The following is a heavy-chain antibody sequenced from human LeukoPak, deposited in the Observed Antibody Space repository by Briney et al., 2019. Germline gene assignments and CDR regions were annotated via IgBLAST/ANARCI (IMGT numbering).Heavy chain of an antibody. CDR2: ISGSGGST. CDR1: GFTFSSYA. Sequence: PGGSLRLSCAASGFTFSSYAMSWVRQAPGKGLEWVSAISGSGGSTYYADSVKGRFTISRDNSKNTLYLQMNSLRAEDTAVYYCARGGYDFWSGYYRHLEYNWFDPWGQGTLVTVSS. J-gene: IGHJ5*02. V-gene: IGHV3-23*01. CDR3: ARGGYDFWSGYYRHLEYNWFDP. D-gene: IGHD3-3*01.